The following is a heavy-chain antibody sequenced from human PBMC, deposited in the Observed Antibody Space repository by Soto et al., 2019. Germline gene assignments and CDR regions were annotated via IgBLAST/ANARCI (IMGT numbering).Heavy chain of an antibody. CDR1: GFTFNIFP. V-gene: IGHV3-30-3*01. D-gene: IGHD6-25*01. CDR3: AREEKSSGHAGTFQH. CDR2: ISNDGNSQ. Sequence: QVQLVESGGGVVQPGRSLRLSCTASGFTFNIFPMHWVRQAPGKGLEWVAVISNDGNSQQYADSVKGRFTFSRDNSKNTLYLEMNTLRGEDTAMYYCAREEKSSGHAGTFQHWGQGTLVTVSS. J-gene: IGHJ1*01.